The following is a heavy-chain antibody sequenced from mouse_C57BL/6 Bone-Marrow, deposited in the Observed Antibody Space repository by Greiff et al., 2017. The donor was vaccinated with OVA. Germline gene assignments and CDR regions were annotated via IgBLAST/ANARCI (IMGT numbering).Heavy chain of an antibody. J-gene: IGHJ4*01. Sequence: VKVVESGPELVKPGASVKISCKASGYAFSSSWMNWVKQRPGKGLEWIGRIYPGDGDTNYNGKFKGKATLTADKSSSTAYMQLSSLTSEDSAVYFCASGYYSNSYAMDYWGQGTSVTVSS. CDR3: ASGYYSNSYAMDY. CDR2: IYPGDGDT. CDR1: GYAFSSSW. V-gene: IGHV1-82*01. D-gene: IGHD2-5*01.